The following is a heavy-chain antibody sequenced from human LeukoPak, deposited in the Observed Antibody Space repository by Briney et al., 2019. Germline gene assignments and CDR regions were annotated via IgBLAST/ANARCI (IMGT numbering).Heavy chain of an antibody. J-gene: IGHJ4*02. CDR2: IRSDGSNK. Sequence: PGGSLRLSCAASGFTFGSYGMHWVRQAPGKGLEWVTFIRSDGSNKYYADSVKGRFTISRDNSKNTLYLQMNTLIADDTAVYYCARDLYSGSHTGGYWGQGTLVTVSS. D-gene: IGHD1-26*01. CDR1: GFTFGSYG. V-gene: IGHV3-30*02. CDR3: ARDLYSGSHTGGY.